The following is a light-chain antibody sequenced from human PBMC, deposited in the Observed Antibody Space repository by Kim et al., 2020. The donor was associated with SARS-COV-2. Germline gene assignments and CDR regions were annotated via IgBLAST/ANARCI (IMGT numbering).Light chain of an antibody. CDR3: QQRSNWPLT. V-gene: IGKV3-11*01. J-gene: IGKJ4*01. CDR1: RCVSSY. Sequence: LPPGEIPTLSRRASRCVSSYLAWYQQKPGQAPRLLIYDASNRAIGIPARFSGSGSGTDFTLTISSLEPEDFAVYHCQQRSNWPLTFGGGTKVDIK. CDR2: DAS.